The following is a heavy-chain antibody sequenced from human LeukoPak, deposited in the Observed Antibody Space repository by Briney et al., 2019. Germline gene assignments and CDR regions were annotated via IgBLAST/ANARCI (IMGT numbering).Heavy chain of an antibody. D-gene: IGHD6-19*01. CDR2: ISSSSSYI. CDR1: GFTFSSYS. J-gene: IGHJ5*02. Sequence: PGGSLRLSCAASGFTFSSYSMNWVRQAPGKGLEWVSSISSSSSYIYYADSVKGRFTISRDNAKNSLYLQMNSLRAEDTAVYYCARLGSSVSWFDPWGQGTLVTVSS. V-gene: IGHV3-21*01. CDR3: ARLGSSVSWFDP.